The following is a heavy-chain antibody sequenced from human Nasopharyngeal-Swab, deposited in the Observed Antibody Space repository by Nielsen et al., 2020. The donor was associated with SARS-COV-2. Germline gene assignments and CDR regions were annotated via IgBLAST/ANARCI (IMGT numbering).Heavy chain of an antibody. CDR3: AKSVYDILTASDY. CDR2: IWYDGSNK. Sequence: WIRQPPGKGLEWVAVIWYDGSNKYYADSVKGRFTISRDNSENTLYLQMNSLRAEDTAVYYCAKSVYDILTASDYWGQGTLVTVSS. V-gene: IGHV3-33*06. D-gene: IGHD3-9*01. J-gene: IGHJ4*02.